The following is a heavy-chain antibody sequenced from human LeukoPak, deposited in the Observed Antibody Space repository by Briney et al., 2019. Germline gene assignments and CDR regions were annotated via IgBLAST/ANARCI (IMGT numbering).Heavy chain of an antibody. CDR3: ARVPMDEGATFDY. Sequence: ASVKVSCKASGYTFTSYAINWVRQAPGQGLEWVGWISAYNGNTNYAQKLQGRVTMTTDTSASTAYMELSRLRSDDTAVYYCARVPMDEGATFDYWGQGTLVTVSS. CDR1: GYTFTSYA. V-gene: IGHV1-18*01. D-gene: IGHD1-26*01. CDR2: ISAYNGNT. J-gene: IGHJ4*02.